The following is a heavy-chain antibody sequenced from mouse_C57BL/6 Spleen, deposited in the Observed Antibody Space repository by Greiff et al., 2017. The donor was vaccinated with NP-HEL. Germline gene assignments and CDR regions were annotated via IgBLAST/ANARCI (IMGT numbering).Heavy chain of an antibody. CDR3: ARGDGSSYENYFDY. CDR1: GYTFTSYW. J-gene: IGHJ2*01. Sequence: QVQLQQPGAELVKPGASVKLSCKASGYTFTSYWMHWVKQRPGQGLEWIGMIHPNSGSTNYNEKFKSKATLTVDKSSSTAYMQLSSLTSEDSAVYYCARGDGSSYENYFDYWGQGTTLTVSS. CDR2: IHPNSGST. D-gene: IGHD1-1*01. V-gene: IGHV1-64*01.